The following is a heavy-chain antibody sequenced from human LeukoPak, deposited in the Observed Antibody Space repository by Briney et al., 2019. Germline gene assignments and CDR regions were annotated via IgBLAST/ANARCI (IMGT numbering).Heavy chain of an antibody. V-gene: IGHV3-21*01. CDR1: GFTFSSYS. J-gene: IGHJ6*02. CDR3: ARDDWDQLLGGDYGMDV. CDR2: ISSSSSYI. Sequence: GGSLRLSCAASGFTFSSYSMNWVRQAPGKGLEWVSSISSSSSYIYYADSVKGRFTISRDNAKNSLYLQMNSLRAEDTAVYYCARDDWDQLLGGDYGMDVWGQGTTVTVSS. D-gene: IGHD2-2*01.